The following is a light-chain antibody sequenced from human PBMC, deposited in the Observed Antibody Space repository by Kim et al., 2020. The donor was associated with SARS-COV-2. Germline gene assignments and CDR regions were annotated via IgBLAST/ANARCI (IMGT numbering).Light chain of an antibody. Sequence: QSVLPQLPSVSAAPGQKVTIPCSGGTSNIGSNFVSWYQQLPNTAPKLLIFDNSQRPSGTSDRFSGSKSGVSATLDITGLQISDEATYYCASWDSGLSALVFGGGTQLTVL. V-gene: IGLV1-51*01. J-gene: IGLJ2*01. CDR2: DNS. CDR3: ASWDSGLSALV. CDR1: TSNIGSNF.